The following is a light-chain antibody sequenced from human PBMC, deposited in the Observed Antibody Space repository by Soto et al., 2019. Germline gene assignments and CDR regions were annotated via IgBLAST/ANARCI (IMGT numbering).Light chain of an antibody. CDR2: EAS. CDR3: CSYAGSSTYV. Sequence: QSALTQPASVTGSPGQSITISCTGTRSDVGSFHLVSWYQQHPGKAPKLMIYEASKRPSGVSDRFSGSKSGTTASLTISGLQAEDEADYYCCSYAGSSTYVFGTGTKLPVL. J-gene: IGLJ1*01. CDR1: RSDVGSFHL. V-gene: IGLV2-23*01.